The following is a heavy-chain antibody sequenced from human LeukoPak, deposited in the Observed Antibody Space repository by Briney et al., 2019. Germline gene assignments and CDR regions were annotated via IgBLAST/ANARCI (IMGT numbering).Heavy chain of an antibody. CDR1: GYTFTGYY. CDR2: INPNSGGT. Sequence: ASVKVSCKASGYTFTGYYMHWVRQVPGQGLEWMGWINPNSGGTNYAQKFQGRVTMTRDTSISTAYMELSRLRSDDRDVYYCARDHYDAAEGIDCWGQGTLVTVSS. V-gene: IGHV1-2*02. J-gene: IGHJ4*02. D-gene: IGHD3-3*01. CDR3: ARDHYDAAEGIDC.